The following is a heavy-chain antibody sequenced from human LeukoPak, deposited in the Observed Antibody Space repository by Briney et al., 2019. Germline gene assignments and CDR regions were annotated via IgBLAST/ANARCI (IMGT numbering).Heavy chain of an antibody. V-gene: IGHV3-7*01. D-gene: IGHD5-24*01. CDR3: ARDWRDGYNQGIDY. J-gene: IGHJ4*02. Sequence: GGSLRLSCAASGLTFSLHWMSWVRQAPGKGLEWVAYIKPDGSDKYYVDSVKGRFAMSRDNAKNSVYLQMNSLRVEDTAVYYCARDWRDGYNQGIDYWGQGTLVTVSS. CDR1: GLTFSLHW. CDR2: IKPDGSDK.